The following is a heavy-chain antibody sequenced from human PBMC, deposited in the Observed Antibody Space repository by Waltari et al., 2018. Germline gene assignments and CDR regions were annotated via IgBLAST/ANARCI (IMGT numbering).Heavy chain of an antibody. V-gene: IGHV4-61*02. Sequence: QVQLPESGPGLVKPSQTLSLTCTVSGGSISRGSYYWSWIRQPAGKGLEWIGRIYTSGSTNYNPSLKSRVTISVDTSKNQFSLKLSSVTAADTAVYYCARGERAVAGGGFDYWGQGTLVTVSS. J-gene: IGHJ4*02. CDR3: ARGERAVAGGGFDY. CDR2: IYTSGST. D-gene: IGHD6-19*01. CDR1: GGSISRGSYY.